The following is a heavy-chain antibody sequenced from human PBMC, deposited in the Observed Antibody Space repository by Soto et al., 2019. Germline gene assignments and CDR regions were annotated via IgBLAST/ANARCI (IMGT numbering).Heavy chain of an antibody. CDR3: AKDDSSSVEATPHYAMAV. J-gene: IGHJ6*02. Sequence: EVQLVESGGGLVQPGRSLRLSCAASGFTFDDYAMHWVRQAPGKGLVWVSGITWDSGNIGYAESVKGRFTISRDHAKKSLYLQRTRPPAEDTALYYCAKDDSSSVEATPHYAMAVWGQGTRVTVSS. CDR2: ITWDSGNI. V-gene: IGHV3-9*01. CDR1: GFTFDDYA. D-gene: IGHD1-26*01.